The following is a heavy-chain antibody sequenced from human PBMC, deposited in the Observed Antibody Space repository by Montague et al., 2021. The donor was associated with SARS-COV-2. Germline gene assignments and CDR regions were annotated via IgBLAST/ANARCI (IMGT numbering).Heavy chain of an antibody. J-gene: IGHJ6*02. CDR1: GGSISSYY. V-gene: IGHV4-4*08. CDR3: AREVYQLPNTYYYYYGMDV. D-gene: IGHD2-2*01. Sequence: SETLSLTCTVSGGSISSYYWSWIRQPPGKGLEWIGRIYTSGSTNYNPSLKSRVTISVDTSKNQFSLKLSSVTAADTAVYYCAREVYQLPNTYYYYYGMDVWGQGTTVTVSS. CDR2: IYTSGST.